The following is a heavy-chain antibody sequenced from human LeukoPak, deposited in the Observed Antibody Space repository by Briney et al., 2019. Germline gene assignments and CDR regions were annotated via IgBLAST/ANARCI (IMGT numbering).Heavy chain of an antibody. CDR3: ARGHGNTHYDSSGYVLLAG. J-gene: IGHJ4*02. CDR2: INPNSGGT. Sequence: GASVKVSCKASGYTFTGYYMHWVRQAPGQGLEWMGWINPNSGGTNYAQKFQGRVTMTRDTSISTAYMELSRLRSDDTAVYYCARGHGNTHYDSSGYVLLAGWGQGTLVTVSS. CDR1: GYTFTGYY. D-gene: IGHD3-22*01. V-gene: IGHV1-2*02.